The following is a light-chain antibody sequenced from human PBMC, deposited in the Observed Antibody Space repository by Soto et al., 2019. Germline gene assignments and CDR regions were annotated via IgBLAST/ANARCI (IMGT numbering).Light chain of an antibody. Sequence: EIVLTQSPATLSVSPGERATLSCRASQSVSSNLAWYQQKPGQAPRLLIYRASTRATGIPARFSGSGSGTEFTLTNSSLQSEDFAVYYCQQYNNWPPITFGQGTRLEIK. J-gene: IGKJ5*01. CDR1: QSVSSN. CDR3: QQYNNWPPIT. CDR2: RAS. V-gene: IGKV3-15*01.